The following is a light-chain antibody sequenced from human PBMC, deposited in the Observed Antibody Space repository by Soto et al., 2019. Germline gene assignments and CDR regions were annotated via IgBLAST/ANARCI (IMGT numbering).Light chain of an antibody. CDR2: EVS. CDR3: MQTKQLPVT. J-gene: IGKJ1*01. CDR1: QSFLHSDGKTH. Sequence: DIVLTQSPLSLSVTPGQPASISCIAIQSFLHSDGKTHLYWYLQRPGQPPHLLIYEVSHRFSGVPDRFSGSGSGTDFTLTVSRVEAEDVGVYYCMQTKQLPVTFGQGTKVDIK. V-gene: IGKV2D-29*01.